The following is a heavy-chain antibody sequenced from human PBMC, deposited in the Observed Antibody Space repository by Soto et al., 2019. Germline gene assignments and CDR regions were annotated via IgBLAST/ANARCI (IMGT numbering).Heavy chain of an antibody. CDR1: GGSISSGGYY. J-gene: IGHJ4*02. V-gene: IGHV4-31*03. Sequence: QVQLQESGPGLVKPSQTLSLTCTVSGGSISSGGYYWNWIRQHPGKGLEWIGYIYYSGSTYYNPSLKSRVTISVDASKNQFSLKLSSVTAADTAVYYCARAGDCSSTSCYTIFDYWGQGTLVTVSS. D-gene: IGHD2-2*02. CDR3: ARAGDCSSTSCYTIFDY. CDR2: IYYSGST.